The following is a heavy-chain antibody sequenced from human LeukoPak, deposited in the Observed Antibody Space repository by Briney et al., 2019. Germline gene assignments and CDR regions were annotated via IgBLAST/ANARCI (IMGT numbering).Heavy chain of an antibody. J-gene: IGHJ4*02. Sequence: PETLSLTCTVSGGSITSYYWSWIRQPPGKGLEWIGYIYYSGSTNYNPSLKSRVTVSVDTSKSQFSLRLTSVTAADTAVYYCATHADYGGYLDYWGQGTLVTVSS. CDR1: GGSITSYY. CDR2: IYYSGST. V-gene: IGHV4-59*08. CDR3: ATHADYGGYLDY. D-gene: IGHD4-23*01.